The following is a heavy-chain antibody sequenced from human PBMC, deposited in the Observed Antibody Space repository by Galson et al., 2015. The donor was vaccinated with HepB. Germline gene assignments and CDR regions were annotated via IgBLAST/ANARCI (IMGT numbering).Heavy chain of an antibody. Sequence: SLRLSCAASGFTFSSYAMSWVRQAPGKGLEWVSAISGSGGSTYYADSVKGRFTISRDNSKNTLYLQMNSLRAEDTAVYYCAKVPSGGSGYFDLWGRGTLVTVSS. J-gene: IGHJ2*01. CDR3: AKVPSGGSGYFDL. V-gene: IGHV3-23*01. CDR1: GFTFSSYA. D-gene: IGHD3-10*01. CDR2: ISGSGGST.